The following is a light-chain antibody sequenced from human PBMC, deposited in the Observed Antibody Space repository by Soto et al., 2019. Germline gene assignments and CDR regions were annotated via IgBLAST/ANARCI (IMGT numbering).Light chain of an antibody. V-gene: IGKV1-5*01. CDR1: QSVRNW. CDR2: DAS. CDR3: QQFNTYSYT. Sequence: DIQMTQSPSTLSASVGDRVTITCRASQSVRNWLAWYQQKPGKAPKLLFYDASSLESGVPSRFSGSGFGTEFTLTISSLQPDDFATYYCQQFNTYSYTFGQGTRVEIK. J-gene: IGKJ2*01.